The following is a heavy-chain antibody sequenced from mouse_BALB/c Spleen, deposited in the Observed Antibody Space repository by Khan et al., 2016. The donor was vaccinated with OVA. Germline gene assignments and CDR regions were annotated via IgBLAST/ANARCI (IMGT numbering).Heavy chain of an antibody. J-gene: IGHJ4*01. CDR2: IYPGNVNT. V-gene: IGHV1S56*01. D-gene: IGHD2-4*01. Sequence: QVQLQQSGPELVKPGASVRISCKASGYAFTTYYIHWVKQRPGQGLEWIGWIYPGNVNTKYNEKFKGKATLTADKSSSTVYMQLISLTSEDSAVYFSARDDYFVGDAMDYWGQGTSVTVSS. CDR1: GYAFTTYY. CDR3: ARDDYFVGDAMDY.